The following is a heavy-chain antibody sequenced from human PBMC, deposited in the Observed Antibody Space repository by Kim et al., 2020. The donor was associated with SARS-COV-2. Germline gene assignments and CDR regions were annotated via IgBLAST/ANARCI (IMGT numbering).Heavy chain of an antibody. CDR3: ARGRYSNYFDY. CDR2: T. D-gene: IGHD4-4*01. V-gene: IGHV4-59*09. J-gene: IGHJ4*02. Sequence: TNYTPSLKSRVTRSVDTTKNQFSLKLSTVTAADTAVYYCARGRYSNYFDYWGQGTLVTVSS.